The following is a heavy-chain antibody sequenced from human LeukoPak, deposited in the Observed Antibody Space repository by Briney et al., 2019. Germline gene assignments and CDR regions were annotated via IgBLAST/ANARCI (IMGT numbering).Heavy chain of an antibody. CDR1: GYSFTSYW. D-gene: IGHD3-3*01. CDR2: IYPGDSDT. J-gene: IGHJ5*02. V-gene: IGHV5-51*01. CDR3: ARHSQPRIFGVVPNWFDP. Sequence: GESLKISCKGSGYSFTSYWIGWVRQMPGKGLEWMGIIYPGDSDTRYSPSFQGQVTISADKSISTAYLQWSSLKASDTAMYYCARHSQPRIFGVVPNWFDPWGQGTLVTVSS.